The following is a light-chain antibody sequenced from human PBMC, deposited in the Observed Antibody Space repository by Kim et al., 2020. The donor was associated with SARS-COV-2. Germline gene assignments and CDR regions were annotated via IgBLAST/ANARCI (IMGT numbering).Light chain of an antibody. V-gene: IGKV1-12*01. CDR3: RQVNSFPWT. CDR2: GAS. CDR1: QGISSC. Sequence: DIQMTQSPSSVFASVGARVTITCRVSQGISSCLAWYQQNPGKAPNLLIYGASSLQSGVPSRFSGSVSGTDFTLTISSLQPEDFATYYCRQVNSFPWTFGQGTKGDIK. J-gene: IGKJ1*01.